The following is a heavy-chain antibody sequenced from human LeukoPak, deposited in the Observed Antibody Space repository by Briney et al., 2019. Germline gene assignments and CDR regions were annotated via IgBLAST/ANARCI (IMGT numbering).Heavy chain of an antibody. Sequence: SVKVSCKASGGTFSSYAISWVRQAPGQGLEWMGGIIPIFGTANYAQKFQGRVTITADESTSTAYMELSSLRSEDTAVYYCASNIVGATGGVDYWGQGTLVTVSS. CDR1: GGTFSSYA. CDR2: IIPIFGTA. D-gene: IGHD1-26*01. J-gene: IGHJ4*02. CDR3: ASNIVGATGGVDY. V-gene: IGHV1-69*13.